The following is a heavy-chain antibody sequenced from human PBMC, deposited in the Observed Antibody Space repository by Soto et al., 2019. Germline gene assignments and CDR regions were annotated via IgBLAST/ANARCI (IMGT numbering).Heavy chain of an antibody. V-gene: IGHV1-46*01. Sequence: QVQLVQSGAEVKKPGASVKVSCKASGYTFSSFYMHWVRQAPGRGLEWMGIINPSGGDRGYGKKFQGRVTMTRDTSTSTVYIEVSSLRPDDTAVYYCARGLNDYSTSSGRRSAQRGYYYGMDVWGQGTTVTVS. J-gene: IGHJ6*02. CDR2: INPSGGDR. CDR1: GYTFSSFY. CDR3: ARGLNDYSTSSGRRSAQRGYYYGMDV. D-gene: IGHD4-4*01.